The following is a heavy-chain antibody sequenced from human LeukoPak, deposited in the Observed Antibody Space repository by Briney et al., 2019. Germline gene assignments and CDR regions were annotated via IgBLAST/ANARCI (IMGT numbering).Heavy chain of an antibody. Sequence: SETLSLTCTVSGASINNNFWSWIRQPPGKGLEWIGCIYYSGSTSYNPSLKSRVTISVDTSKNQFSLKLSSVTAADTAVYFCARQLRGEAVAGHLQPFDYWGQGTLVTVSS. D-gene: IGHD6-19*01. J-gene: IGHJ4*02. CDR3: ARQLRGEAVAGHLQPFDY. CDR1: GASINNNF. V-gene: IGHV4-59*08. CDR2: IYYSGST.